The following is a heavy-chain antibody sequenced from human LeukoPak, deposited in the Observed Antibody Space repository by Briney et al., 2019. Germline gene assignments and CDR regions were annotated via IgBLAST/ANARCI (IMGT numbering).Heavy chain of an antibody. CDR1: VGSLSSTAYY. J-gene: IGHJ6*02. D-gene: IGHD2-21*02. Sequence: SSETLSLTCTVSVGSLSSTAYYWGWIRQPPGKGLVWIGRIYYSGSTYYNPSLKSRVTISVDTSKNQFSLRLNSVTAADTAVYYCARQPQGGDYDLDYYFYGMDVWGQGTTVTVSS. CDR2: IYYSGST. V-gene: IGHV4-39*01. CDR3: ARQPQGGDYDLDYYFYGMDV.